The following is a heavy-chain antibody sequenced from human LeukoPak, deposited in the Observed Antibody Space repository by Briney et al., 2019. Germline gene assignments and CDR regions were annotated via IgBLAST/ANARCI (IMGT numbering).Heavy chain of an antibody. Sequence: SETLSLTCSVSGGSISTSNYYWVWIRQSPEKGLEWIGSIFHNGNAFYSPSLQSRVTMSLDTSKSQFYLRLTSVTAADTALYYCAKTKLDWLLLDFWGQGILVTVSS. CDR3: AKTKLDWLLLDF. D-gene: IGHD3-9*01. J-gene: IGHJ4*02. CDR1: GGSISTSNYY. CDR2: IFHNGNA. V-gene: IGHV4-39*07.